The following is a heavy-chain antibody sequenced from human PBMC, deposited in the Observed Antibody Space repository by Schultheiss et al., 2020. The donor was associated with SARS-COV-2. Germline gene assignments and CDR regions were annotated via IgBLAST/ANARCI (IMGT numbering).Heavy chain of an antibody. J-gene: IGHJ4*02. CDR3: AREAVITGTTGGYFDY. CDR1: GGSFSGYY. V-gene: IGHV4-34*01. CDR2: INHSGST. D-gene: IGHD1-7*01. Sequence: SETLSLTCAVYGGSFSGYYWNWIRQPPGKGLEWIGEINHSGSTNYNPSLKSRVTISVDTSKNQFSLKLSSVTAADTAVYYCAREAVITGTTGGYFDYWGQGTLVTVSS.